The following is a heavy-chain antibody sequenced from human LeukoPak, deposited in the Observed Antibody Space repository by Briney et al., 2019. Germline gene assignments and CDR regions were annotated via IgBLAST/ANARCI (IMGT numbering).Heavy chain of an antibody. V-gene: IGHV3-48*03. CDR1: VHTFSSYD. Sequence: GGCLRLSCAASVHTFSSYDMNWVRHALGKGWEWVSYISTNDSSKYYADSVKVRFTIYKDNAKNSLYLQIHSLRAEDTAVYYCARGWKAFDIWGQGTMVTVSS. CDR2: ISTNDSSK. CDR3: ARGWKAFDI. J-gene: IGHJ3*02. D-gene: IGHD1-1*01.